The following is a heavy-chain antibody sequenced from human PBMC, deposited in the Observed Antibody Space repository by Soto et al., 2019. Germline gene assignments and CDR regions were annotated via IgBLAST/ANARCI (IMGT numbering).Heavy chain of an antibody. CDR2: IIPIFGTA. CDR3: GSIAAAGLNWFDP. Sequence: ASVKVSCKASGGTFSSYAISWVRQAPGQGLEWMGGIIPIFGTANYAQKFQGRVTITVDKSTSTAYMELSSLRSEDTAVYYCGSIAAAGLNWFDPWGQGTLVTVSS. V-gene: IGHV1-69*06. CDR1: GGTFSSYA. J-gene: IGHJ5*02. D-gene: IGHD6-13*01.